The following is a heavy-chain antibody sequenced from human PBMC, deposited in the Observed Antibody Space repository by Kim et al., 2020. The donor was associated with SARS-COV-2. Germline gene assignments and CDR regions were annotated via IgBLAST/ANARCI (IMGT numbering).Heavy chain of an antibody. J-gene: IGHJ4*02. CDR3: ARAGTIAVAGTFDY. V-gene: IGHV6-1*01. D-gene: IGHD6-19*01. Sequence: VSVKSRKTINPDAAKNQYSLQLNSVTPEDTAVYYCARAGTIAVAGTFDYWGQGTLVTVSS.